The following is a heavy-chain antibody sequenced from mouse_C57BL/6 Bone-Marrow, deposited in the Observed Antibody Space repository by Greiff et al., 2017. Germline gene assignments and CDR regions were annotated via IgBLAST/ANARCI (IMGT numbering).Heavy chain of an antibody. Sequence: QVQLQQSGAELVKPGASVKMSCTASGYTFTSYWITWVKQRPGQGLEWIGDIYPGSGSTNYNEKFKSKATLTVDTSSSTAYMQLSSLTSEDSAVYYCARQLRGWFDYWGQGTLVTVSA. CDR1: GYTFTSYW. V-gene: IGHV1-55*01. D-gene: IGHD3-2*02. CDR3: ARQLRGWFDY. J-gene: IGHJ3*01. CDR2: IYPGSGST.